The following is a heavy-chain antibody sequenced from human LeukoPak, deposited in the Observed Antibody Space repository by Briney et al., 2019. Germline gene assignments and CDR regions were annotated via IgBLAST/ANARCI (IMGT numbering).Heavy chain of an antibody. CDR1: GFTFSSYW. D-gene: IGHD3-10*02. V-gene: IGHV3-7*01. CDR3: AELGITMIGGV. CDR2: IKQDGSEK. J-gene: IGHJ6*04. Sequence: GGFLRLSCAASGFTFSSYWMSWVRQAPGKGLEWVANIKQDGSEKYYVDSVKGRFTISRDNAKNSLYLQMNSLRAEDTAVYYCAELGITMIGGVWGKGTTVTISS.